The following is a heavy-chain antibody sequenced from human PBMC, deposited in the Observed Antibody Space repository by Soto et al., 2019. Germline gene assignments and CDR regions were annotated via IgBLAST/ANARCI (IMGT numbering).Heavy chain of an antibody. Sequence: QVQLVESGGGVVQPGGSLRLSCAASASIFKGHGMHWVRQAPGKGREWVAIIRFDGSDEHYGDSVEGRFTISRDNSKNMLYLQMNSLRVEDTAVYYCARDGVGATTFFGFLDYWGQGTLVTVSS. D-gene: IGHD1-26*01. J-gene: IGHJ4*02. CDR3: ARDGVGATTFFGFLDY. V-gene: IGHV3-33*08. CDR1: ASIFKGHG. CDR2: IRFDGSDE.